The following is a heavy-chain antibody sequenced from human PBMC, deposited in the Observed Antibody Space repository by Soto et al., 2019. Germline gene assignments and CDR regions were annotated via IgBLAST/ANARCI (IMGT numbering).Heavy chain of an antibody. Sequence: GESLKISCKGSGYSFTSYWIGWARQMPGKGLEWMGIIYPGDSDTRYSPSFQGQVTISADKSISTAYLQWSSLKASDTAMYYCASSSRRGSDAFDIWGQGTMVTVSS. CDR3: ASSSRRGSDAFDI. D-gene: IGHD2-15*01. CDR2: IYPGDSDT. J-gene: IGHJ3*02. CDR1: GYSFTSYW. V-gene: IGHV5-51*01.